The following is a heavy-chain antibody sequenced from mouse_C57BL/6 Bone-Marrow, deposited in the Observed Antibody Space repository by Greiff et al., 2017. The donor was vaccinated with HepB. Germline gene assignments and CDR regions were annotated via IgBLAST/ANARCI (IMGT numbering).Heavy chain of an antibody. CDR1: GFNIKDYY. CDR2: IDPADGDT. D-gene: IGHD2-14*01. CDR3: ARSGGTLYAMDY. J-gene: IGHJ4*01. Sequence: EVQLQQSGAELVKPGASVKLSCTASGFNIKDYYMHWVKQRPEQGLEWIGRIDPADGDTKYAPKFQGKATITADTSSNTAYLQLSGLTSEDTAVYYCARSGGTLYAMDYWGQGTSVTVSS. V-gene: IGHV14-2*01.